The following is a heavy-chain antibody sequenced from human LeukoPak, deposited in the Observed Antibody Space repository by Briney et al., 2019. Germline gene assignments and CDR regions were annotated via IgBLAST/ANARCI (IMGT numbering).Heavy chain of an antibody. D-gene: IGHD1-26*01. Sequence: ASVKVPCKVSGYSLTELSMHWVRQAPGKGLEWMGGFDPEDGETVYAQKFQGRVTMTEDTSTDTAYMALSSLRSDDTAVYYCATGTSSGSYAYWGPGTLVTVSS. CDR1: GYSLTELS. CDR2: FDPEDGET. J-gene: IGHJ4*02. V-gene: IGHV1-24*01. CDR3: ATGTSSGSYAY.